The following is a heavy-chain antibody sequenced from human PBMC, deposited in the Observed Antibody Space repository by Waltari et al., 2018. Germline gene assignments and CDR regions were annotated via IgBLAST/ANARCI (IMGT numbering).Heavy chain of an antibody. Sequence: QVQLQQWGAGLLQPSETLSLTCAVYGGSFRGYYWAWVRQPPRRGLEWIGEINHNGNINRNPSLRSRVTMLVDTSKSQLSLKINSVTAADTAVYYCVRLEDCTGPGGNCYSGDSFAMDVWGQGTTVTVSS. J-gene: IGHJ6*02. D-gene: IGHD2-8*02. CDR1: GGSFRGYY. CDR3: VRLEDCTGPGGNCYSGDSFAMDV. V-gene: IGHV4-34*02. CDR2: INHNGNI.